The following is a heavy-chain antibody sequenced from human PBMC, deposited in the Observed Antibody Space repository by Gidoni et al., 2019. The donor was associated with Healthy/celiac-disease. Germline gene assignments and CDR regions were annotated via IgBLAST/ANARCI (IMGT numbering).Heavy chain of an antibody. V-gene: IGHV1-3*01. CDR3: ARGQDSSGYYYPEAFDI. J-gene: IGHJ3*02. Sequence: WINAGNGNTKYSQKFQGRVTITRDTSASTAYMELSSLRSEDTAVYYCARGQDSSGYYYPEAFDIWGQGTMVTVSS. D-gene: IGHD3-22*01. CDR2: INAGNGNT.